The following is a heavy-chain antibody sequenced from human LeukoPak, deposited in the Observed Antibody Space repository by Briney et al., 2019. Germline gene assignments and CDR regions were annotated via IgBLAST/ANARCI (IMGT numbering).Heavy chain of an antibody. CDR1: GFTFSSYS. J-gene: IGHJ4*02. Sequence: GGSLRLSCAASGFTFSSYSMNWVRQAPGKGLEWVSSISSSSSYIYYADSVKGRYTISRDNAKNSLYLQMNSLRAEDTAVYYCARDYSTVTTFFDYWGQGTLVTVSS. CDR2: ISSSSSYI. CDR3: ARDYSTVTTFFDY. V-gene: IGHV3-21*01. D-gene: IGHD4-17*01.